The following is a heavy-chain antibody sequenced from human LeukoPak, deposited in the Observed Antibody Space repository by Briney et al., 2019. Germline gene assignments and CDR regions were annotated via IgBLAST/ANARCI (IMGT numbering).Heavy chain of an antibody. V-gene: IGHV3-43*02. Sequence: GGSLRLSCAASGFTFENYAMHWGRQAPGEGLGWVSLISGGGSSTSYADSVKGRFTISRDNNKGSLYLQMNSLTTEDTALYYCAKVLGSSSWYSLGSWGQGTLVTVSS. CDR1: GFTFENYA. CDR3: AKVLGSSSWYSLGS. J-gene: IGHJ5*02. CDR2: ISGGGSST. D-gene: IGHD6-13*01.